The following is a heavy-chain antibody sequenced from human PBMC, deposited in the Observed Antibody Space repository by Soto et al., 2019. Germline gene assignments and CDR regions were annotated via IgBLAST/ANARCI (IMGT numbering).Heavy chain of an antibody. CDR2: IYYSGST. J-gene: IGHJ6*02. CDR1: GGSISSYY. D-gene: IGHD3-3*01. Sequence: SETLSLTCTVSGGSISSYYWSWIRQPPGKGLEWIGYIYYSGSTNYNPSLKSRVTISVDTSKNQFSLKLSSVTAADTAVYYCARGYLYDFWSGYYPGNYYGMDVWGQGTTVTVSS. CDR3: ARGYLYDFWSGYYPGNYYGMDV. V-gene: IGHV4-59*01.